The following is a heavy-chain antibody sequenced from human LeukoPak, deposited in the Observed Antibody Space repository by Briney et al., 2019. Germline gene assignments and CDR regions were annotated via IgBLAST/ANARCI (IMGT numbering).Heavy chain of an antibody. J-gene: IGHJ5*02. CDR3: ARVGRDNWFDP. V-gene: IGHV1-2*04. CDR1: GYTFSSYG. Sequence: ASVKVSCKASGYTFSSYGISWVRQAPGQWLELMGWINPNSGGTNYAQTFQGWVTMTRDTSISTAYMELSRLRSDDTAVYYCARVGRDNWFDPWGQGTLVTVSS. CDR2: INPNSGGT.